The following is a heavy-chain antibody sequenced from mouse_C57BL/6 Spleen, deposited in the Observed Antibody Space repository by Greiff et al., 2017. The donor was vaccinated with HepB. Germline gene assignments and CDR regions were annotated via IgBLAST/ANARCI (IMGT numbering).Heavy chain of an antibody. V-gene: IGHV1-69*01. D-gene: IGHD3-2*02. CDR1: GYTFTSYW. CDR2: IDPSDSYT. CDR3: ARLKISSGYFDY. Sequence: QVQLQQPGAELVMPGASVKLSCKASGYTFTSYWMHGVKQRPGQGLEWIGEIDPSDSYTNYNQKFKGKSTLTVDKSSSTAYMQLSSLTSEDSAVYYCARLKISSGYFDYWGQGTTLTVSS. J-gene: IGHJ2*01.